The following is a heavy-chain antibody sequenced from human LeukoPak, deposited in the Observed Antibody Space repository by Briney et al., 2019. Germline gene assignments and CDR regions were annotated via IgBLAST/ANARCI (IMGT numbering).Heavy chain of an antibody. Sequence: PGGSLRLSCAASGFTFSSYAVSWVRQAPGKGLEWVSAISGSGGSTYYADSVKGRFTISRDNSKNTLYLQMNSLRAEDTAVYYCAKDKMGSYYDSSGYYEYWGQGTLVTVSS. CDR1: GFTFSSYA. D-gene: IGHD3-22*01. CDR3: AKDKMGSYYDSSGYYEY. V-gene: IGHV3-23*01. CDR2: ISGSGGST. J-gene: IGHJ4*02.